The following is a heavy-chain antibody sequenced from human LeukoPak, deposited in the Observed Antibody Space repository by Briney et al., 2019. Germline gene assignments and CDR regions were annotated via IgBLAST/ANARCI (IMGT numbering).Heavy chain of an antibody. D-gene: IGHD3-22*01. CDR1: GGTFSSYA. CDR3: ARAGHDSSGYDAFDI. J-gene: IGHJ3*02. CDR2: IIPIFGTA. Sequence: ASVKVSCKASGGTFSSYAISWVRQAPGQGLEWMGGIIPIFGTANYAQKFQGRVTITADKSTSTAYMELSSLRSEDTAVYYCARAGHDSSGYDAFDIWGQGTMVTVSS. V-gene: IGHV1-69*06.